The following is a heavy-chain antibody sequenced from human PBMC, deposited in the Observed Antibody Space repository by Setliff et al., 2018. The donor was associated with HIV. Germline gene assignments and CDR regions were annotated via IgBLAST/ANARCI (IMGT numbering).Heavy chain of an antibody. CDR2: IYWTGKT. CDR3: AKISPRGYSDITTGRLTDPFDV. Sequence: SETLSLTCTVSDSAMVSYYWSWVRQSPGRGLEYIGYIYWTGKTDYNPSLKSRVTISLDTSGNQFSLKLNSVTGADTAVYYCAKISPRGYSDITTGRLTDPFDVWGPGTMVTVSS. D-gene: IGHD3-9*01. J-gene: IGHJ3*01. V-gene: IGHV4-59*12. CDR1: DSAMVSYY.